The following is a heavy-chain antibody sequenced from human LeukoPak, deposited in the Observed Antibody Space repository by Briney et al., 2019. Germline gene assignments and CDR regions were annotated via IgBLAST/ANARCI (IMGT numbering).Heavy chain of an antibody. CDR2: IRYDGSNK. V-gene: IGHV3-30*02. CDR3: AKAHPTYYYDSSEYYFDY. CDR1: GFTFSSYG. D-gene: IGHD3-22*01. J-gene: IGHJ4*02. Sequence: GGSLRLSCAASGFTFSSYGMHWVRQAPGKGLEWVAFIRYDGSNKYYADSVKGRFTISRDNSKNTLYLQMNSLRAEDTAVYYCAKAHPTYYYDSSEYYFDYWGQGILVTVSS.